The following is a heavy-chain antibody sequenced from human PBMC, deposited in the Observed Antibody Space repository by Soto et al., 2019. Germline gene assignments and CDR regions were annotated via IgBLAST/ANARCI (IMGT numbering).Heavy chain of an antibody. J-gene: IGHJ6*02. CDR2: MNPNSGNT. D-gene: IGHD6-19*01. Sequence: QVQLVQSGAEVKKPGASVKVSCKASGYTFTSYDINWVRQATGQGLEWMGWMNPNSGNTGYAQKFQGRVTMTRNTSISTAXXEXSXXRSEDTAVYYCARGLGHSSGWWSFRQDYYYYGMDVWGQGTTVTVSS. CDR1: GYTFTSYD. CDR3: ARGLGHSSGWWSFRQDYYYYGMDV. V-gene: IGHV1-8*01.